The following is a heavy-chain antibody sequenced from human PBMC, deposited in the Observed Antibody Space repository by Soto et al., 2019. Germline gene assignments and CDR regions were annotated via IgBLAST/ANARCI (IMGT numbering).Heavy chain of an antibody. CDR1: GFTFSSYS. CDR3: ARERDPAYCSGGSCYFDRRSHWFDP. CDR2: ISSSSSTI. D-gene: IGHD2-15*01. Sequence: EVQLVESGGGLVQPGGSLRLSCAASGFTFSSYSMNWVRQAPGKGLEWVSYISSSSSTIYYADSVKGRFTISRDNAKNALYLQMNSVRDEDTAVYYCARERDPAYCSGGSCYFDRRSHWFDPWGQGTLVTVSS. J-gene: IGHJ5*02. V-gene: IGHV3-48*02.